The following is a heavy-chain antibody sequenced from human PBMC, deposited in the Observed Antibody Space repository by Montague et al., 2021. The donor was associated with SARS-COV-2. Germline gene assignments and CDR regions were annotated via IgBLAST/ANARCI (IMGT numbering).Heavy chain of an antibody. CDR3: ARGMMRGVTTPFDY. CDR2: IYYSGTT. CDR1: SGSIISSGYY. V-gene: IGHV4-39*02. D-gene: IGHD3-10*01. J-gene: IGHJ4*02. Sequence: SETLSLTCSVSSGSIISSGYYWGWIRQPPGKELEWIGNIYYSGTTYCNPSLQSRGTISVDTSKNHLSLRLSSVTAADTAVYYCARGMMRGVTTPFDYWGQGSQVAVSS.